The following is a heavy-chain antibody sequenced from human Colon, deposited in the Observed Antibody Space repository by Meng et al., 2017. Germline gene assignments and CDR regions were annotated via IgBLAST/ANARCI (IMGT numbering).Heavy chain of an antibody. CDR3: ARDWGDVRGGFDF. CDR2: TYYRSKYYN. Sequence: QVTRQQSGPGLVKPSQTLPPTCAISWDSASSNSAAWNWIRQSPSRGLEWLGRTYYRSKYYNDYALSVKSRITINPDTSKNQFSLQLNSVTPEDTAIYYCARDWGDVRGGFDFWGQGTLVTVSS. D-gene: IGHD3-10*02. J-gene: IGHJ4*02. CDR1: WDSASSNSAA. V-gene: IGHV6-1*01.